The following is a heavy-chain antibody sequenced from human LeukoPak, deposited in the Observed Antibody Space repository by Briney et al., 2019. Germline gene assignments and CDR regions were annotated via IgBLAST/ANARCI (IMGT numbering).Heavy chain of an antibody. V-gene: IGHV3-30-3*01. CDR3: ARDDPPYYDFWSGPNEDYFDP. D-gene: IGHD3-3*01. J-gene: IGHJ4*02. CDR1: GFTFSSYA. CDR2: ISYDGSNK. Sequence: GRSLRLSCAASGFTFSSYAMHWVRQAPGKGLEWVAVISYDGSNKYYADSVKGRFTISRDNSKNTLYLQMNSLRAEDTAVYYCARDDPPYYDFWSGPNEDYFDPWGQGTLVTVSS.